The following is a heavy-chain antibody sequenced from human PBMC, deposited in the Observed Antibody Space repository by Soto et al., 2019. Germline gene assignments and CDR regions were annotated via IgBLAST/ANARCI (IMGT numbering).Heavy chain of an antibody. V-gene: IGHV1-69*01. CDR3: GTGEVSGSGNFYFYMYSDMDV. CDR2: IIPIFGLT. Sequence: VQLVHSGAEVRKPGSSVRVSCKPSGGSFSKHAINWVRQAPGQGLEWMGGIIPIFGLTNHEPEFQRRLTITADESRGATSMYLGSLTAGDTAMYYCGTGEVSGSGNFYFYMYSDMDVWGLGTGVTCSS. CDR1: GGSFSKHA. D-gene: IGHD3-10*01. J-gene: IGHJ6*02.